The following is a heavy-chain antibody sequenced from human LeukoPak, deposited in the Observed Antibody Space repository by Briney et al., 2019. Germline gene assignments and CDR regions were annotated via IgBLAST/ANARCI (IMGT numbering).Heavy chain of an antibody. CDR1: GFTFSSYG. D-gene: IGHD2-2*01. J-gene: IGHJ4*02. CDR3: AKLGSSTIQGY. V-gene: IGHV3-30*02. CDR2: IRNDGSDK. Sequence: GGSLRLSCAASGFTFSSYGMHWVRQAPGKGLEWVAFIRNDGSDKYYADSVKGRFTISRDNSKNTLYLQMNSLRVEDAAVYYCAKLGSSTIQGYWGQGTLVTVSS.